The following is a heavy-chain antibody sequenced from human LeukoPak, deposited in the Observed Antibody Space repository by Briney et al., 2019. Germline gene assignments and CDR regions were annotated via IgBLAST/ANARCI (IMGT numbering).Heavy chain of an antibody. Sequence: PSETLSLTCTVSGGSISSSSYYWGWIRQPPGKGLEWIGSIYYSGSTYYNPSLKSRVTISVDTSKNQFSLKLSSVTAADTAVYYCARVEMATIVECDAFDIWGQGTMVTVSS. J-gene: IGHJ3*02. CDR1: GGSISSSSYY. CDR2: IYYSGST. CDR3: ARVEMATIVECDAFDI. D-gene: IGHD5-24*01. V-gene: IGHV4-39*07.